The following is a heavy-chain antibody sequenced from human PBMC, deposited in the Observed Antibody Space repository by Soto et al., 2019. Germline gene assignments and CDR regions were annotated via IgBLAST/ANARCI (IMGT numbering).Heavy chain of an antibody. CDR3: AHLHPPNCVFDY. Sequence: QFTLKVSGPTLVKATQTLTLTCTFSVFSLSTSGVGVGWIRQPPGKALEWLALIYWDDAKRYSPSLQSRLTITKDAATTHVFVTMPSTEPVDTATYYYAHLHPPNCVFDYWGQGTLVTVSS. CDR1: VFSLSTSGVG. D-gene: IGHD7-27*01. V-gene: IGHV2-5*02. CDR2: IYWDDAK. J-gene: IGHJ4*02.